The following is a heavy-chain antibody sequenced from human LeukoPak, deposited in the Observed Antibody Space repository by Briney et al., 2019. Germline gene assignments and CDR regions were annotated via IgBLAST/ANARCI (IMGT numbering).Heavy chain of an antibody. CDR1: GYTFTSYG. D-gene: IGHD3-9*01. J-gene: IGHJ6*02. CDR2: ISAYNGNT. V-gene: IGHV1-18*01. CDR3: ARAPPRYYDILTGYYSHYYYGMDV. Sequence: ASVKVSCKASGYTFTSYGISWVRQAPGQGLEWMGWISAYNGNTNYAQKLQGRVTMTTDTSTSTVYMKLRSLRSVDTAVYYCARAPPRYYDILTGYYSHYYYGMDVWGQGTTVTVSS.